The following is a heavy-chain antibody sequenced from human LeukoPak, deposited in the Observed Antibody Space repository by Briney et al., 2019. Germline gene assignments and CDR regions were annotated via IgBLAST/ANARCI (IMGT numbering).Heavy chain of an antibody. CDR1: GVSFSGYY. D-gene: IGHD3-22*01. V-gene: IGHV4-34*01. Sequence: PSETLSLTCAVYGVSFSGYYWSWIRQPPGKGLEWIGEINHSGSTNYNPSLKSRVTISVDTSKNQFSLKLSSVTAADTAVYYCARDPYYYDSSGYYYDYWGQGTLVTVSS. J-gene: IGHJ4*02. CDR2: INHSGST. CDR3: ARDPYYYDSSGYYYDY.